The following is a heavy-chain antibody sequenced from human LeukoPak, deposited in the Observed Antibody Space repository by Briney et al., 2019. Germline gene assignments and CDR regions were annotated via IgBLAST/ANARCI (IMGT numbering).Heavy chain of an antibody. D-gene: IGHD3-22*01. CDR3: TTDLMYYYDSSGLEFDP. Sequence: PSETLSLTCTVSGDSISSYFWSWIRQPPGKGLEWVGRIKSKTDGGTTDYAAPVKGRFTISRDDSKNTLYLQMNSLKTEDTAVYYCTTDLMYYYDSSGLEFDPWGQGTLVTVSS. V-gene: IGHV3-15*01. CDR2: IKSKTDGGTT. J-gene: IGHJ5*02. CDR1: GDSISSYF.